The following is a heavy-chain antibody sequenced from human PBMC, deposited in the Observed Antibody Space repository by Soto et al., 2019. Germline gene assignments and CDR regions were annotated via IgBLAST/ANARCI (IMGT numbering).Heavy chain of an antibody. D-gene: IGHD2-8*01. CDR3: ARYNSYAIDY. J-gene: IGHJ4*02. V-gene: IGHV4-59*01. CDR1: GTSLGSYY. Sequence: SETLSLTCTVSGTSLGSYYWRWIRQPPGKGLEWIANIHYSGTTNYNPSLASRVTLSVDTSKNQFSLKMTAVTAADRAMYFCARYNSYAIDYWGRGTLVTSPQ. CDR2: IHYSGTT.